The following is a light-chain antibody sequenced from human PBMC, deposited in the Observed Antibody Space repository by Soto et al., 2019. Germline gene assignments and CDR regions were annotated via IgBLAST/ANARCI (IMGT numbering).Light chain of an antibody. V-gene: IGKV3-20*01. Sequence: EIVLTQAPGTLSLSPGERATLSCRASQSVSSKYLAWYQQKTGQTTRLLIYGASSRATGIRLRFSGSGSGTDVTLTISGLEPGDFAVYYCQQYGSSPGTFGQGTQVEIK. CDR3: QQYGSSPGT. CDR2: GAS. CDR1: QSVSSKY. J-gene: IGKJ1*01.